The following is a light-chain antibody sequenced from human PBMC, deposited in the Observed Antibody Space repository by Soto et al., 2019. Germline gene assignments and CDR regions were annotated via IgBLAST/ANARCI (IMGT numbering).Light chain of an antibody. CDR3: QVCDISSGHVV. CDR1: NIGSKS. V-gene: IGLV3-21*01. Sequence: SYELTQPPSVSVAPGKTASVACGGSNIGSKSVHWYQKKPGQAPVLVMYYDSDRPSGIPERFSGSNSGNTATLTISRVEAGDEADYYCQVCDISSGHVVFGGGTKLTVL. J-gene: IGLJ3*02. CDR2: YDS.